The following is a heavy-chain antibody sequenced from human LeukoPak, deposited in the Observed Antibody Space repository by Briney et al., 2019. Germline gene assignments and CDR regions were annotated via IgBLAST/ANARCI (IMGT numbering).Heavy chain of an antibody. V-gene: IGHV3-30*03. Sequence: GGSLRLSCAASGFTFSSYGMHCVRQAPGKGLEWVAVISYDGSNKYYADSVKGRFTISRDNSKNTLYLQMNSLRAEDTAVYYCAIAGEYYGMDVWGQGTTVTVSS. J-gene: IGHJ6*02. D-gene: IGHD3-10*01. CDR2: ISYDGSNK. CDR3: AIAGEYYGMDV. CDR1: GFTFSSYG.